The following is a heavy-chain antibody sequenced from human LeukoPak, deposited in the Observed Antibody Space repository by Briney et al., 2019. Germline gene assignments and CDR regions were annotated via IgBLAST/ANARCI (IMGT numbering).Heavy chain of an antibody. J-gene: IGHJ3*02. Sequence: GGSLRLSCAASGFSISIYWMHWVRQAPGKGLEWVALISYDGSNKYYADSVKGRFTISRDNSKNTLYLQMNSLRAEDTAVYYCARGGYYYDSSGGAFDIWGQGTMVTVSS. CDR1: GFSISIYW. D-gene: IGHD3-22*01. CDR3: ARGGYYYDSSGGAFDI. CDR2: ISYDGSNK. V-gene: IGHV3-30*03.